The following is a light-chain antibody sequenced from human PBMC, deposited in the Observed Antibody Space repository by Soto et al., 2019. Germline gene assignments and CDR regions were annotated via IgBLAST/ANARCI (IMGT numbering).Light chain of an antibody. J-gene: IGKJ1*01. V-gene: IGKV3-20*01. Sequence: EIVLTQSPGTLSLSPGERATLSCRASQGVSGSYLAWYQQKPGQAPRLLIYGASSRATGIPNRFSCSESGTDLTLTISRLEPDDFAVYYCHHYGSSPRTFGQGTKVEIK. CDR3: HHYGSSPRT. CDR1: QGVSGSY. CDR2: GAS.